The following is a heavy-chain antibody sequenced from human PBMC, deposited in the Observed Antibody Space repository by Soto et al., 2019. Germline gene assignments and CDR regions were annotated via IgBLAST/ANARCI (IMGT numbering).Heavy chain of an antibody. CDR2: IWYDGSNK. Sequence: GGSLRLSCAASGFTFSSYGMHWVRQAPGKGLEWVAVIWYDGSNKYYADSVKGRFTISRDNAKNSLYLQMNSLRAEDTAVYYCARAKPFFDDSSGYPDAFDIWGQGTMVTVSS. CDR3: ARAKPFFDDSSGYPDAFDI. D-gene: IGHD3-22*01. J-gene: IGHJ3*02. CDR1: GFTFSSYG. V-gene: IGHV3-33*01.